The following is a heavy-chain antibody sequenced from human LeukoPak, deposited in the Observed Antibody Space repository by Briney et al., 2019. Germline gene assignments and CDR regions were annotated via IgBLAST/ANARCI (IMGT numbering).Heavy chain of an antibody. J-gene: IGHJ3*02. Sequence: SETLSLTCTVSGGSISSGDYYWSWIRQPPGKGLEWIGYIYYSGSTYHNPSLKSRVTISVDTSKNQFSLKLSSVTAADTAVYYCARAMKDAFDIWGQGTMVTVSS. V-gene: IGHV4-30-4*01. CDR3: ARAMKDAFDI. CDR1: GGSISSGDYY. CDR2: IYYSGST.